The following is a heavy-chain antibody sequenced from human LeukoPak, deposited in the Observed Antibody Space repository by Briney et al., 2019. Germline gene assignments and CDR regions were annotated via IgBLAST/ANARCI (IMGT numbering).Heavy chain of an antibody. CDR3: VRVLFRDAYNYYFDY. CDR1: GFTFSNYW. J-gene: IGHJ4*02. Sequence: PGGSLRLSCAASGFTFSNYWMSWVRQAPGKGLEWVANMKQDGSEKYYVDSVKGRFTISRDNAKNTLYLQMSSLRAEDTAVYFCVRVLFRDAYNYYFDYWGQGTLVTVSS. V-gene: IGHV3-7*04. CDR2: MKQDGSEK. D-gene: IGHD5-24*01.